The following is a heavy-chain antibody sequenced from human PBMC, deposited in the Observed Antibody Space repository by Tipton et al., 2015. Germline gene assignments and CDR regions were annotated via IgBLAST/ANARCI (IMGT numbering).Heavy chain of an antibody. CDR1: GGSFTGYY. J-gene: IGHJ4*02. CDR2: IYHSGNT. D-gene: IGHD4-23*01. V-gene: IGHV4-34*01. Sequence: TLSLTCDVYGGSFTGYYGTWVRQPPGKKLEWIGEIYHSGNTNYNPSLKSRVTISVDKSKNQFSLKLSSVTAADTAVYYCARARGRHGGLFDSWGQGTLVTVSS. CDR3: ARARGRHGGLFDS.